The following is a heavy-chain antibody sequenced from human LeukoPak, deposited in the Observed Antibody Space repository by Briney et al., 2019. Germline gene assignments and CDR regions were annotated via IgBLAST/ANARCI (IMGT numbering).Heavy chain of an antibody. Sequence: PSETLSLTCAVSGGSISSNSYYWGWIRQPPGKGLEWIGYIYYSGSTNYNPSLKSRVTISVDTSKNQFSLKLSSVTAADTAVYYCARGAVVGTYGDYNWFDPWGQGTLVTVSS. J-gene: IGHJ5*02. CDR2: IYYSGST. CDR3: ARGAVVGTYGDYNWFDP. D-gene: IGHD4-17*01. V-gene: IGHV4-61*05. CDR1: GGSISSNSYY.